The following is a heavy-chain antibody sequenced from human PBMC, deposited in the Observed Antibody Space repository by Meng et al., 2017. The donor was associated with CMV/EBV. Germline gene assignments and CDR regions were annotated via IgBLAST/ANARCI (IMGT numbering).Heavy chain of an antibody. D-gene: IGHD3-22*01. J-gene: IGHJ4*02. CDR2: IYWYDDK. CDR3: ARLYDSSGYYLGYFDY. CDR1: GGPATTNGVG. V-gene: IGHV2-5*01. Sequence: LKQPDPLRLNPSNTATRTCTFPGGPATTNGVGVYWIRHLPGKAVEWLALIYWYDDKRYSPSLKSRLTITKDTSKNQVVLTMTNMDPVDTATYYCARLYDSSGYYLGYFDYWGQGTLVTVSS.